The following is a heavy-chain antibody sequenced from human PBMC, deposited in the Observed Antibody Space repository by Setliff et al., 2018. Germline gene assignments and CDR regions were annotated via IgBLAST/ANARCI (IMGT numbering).Heavy chain of an antibody. Sequence: PSETLSLTCTVSGYSISSGHYWGWIRQPPGKGLEWIGSISHSGSTYYNPSLRSRVTISLDTSKDQFSPKLTSVTAADAAVYYCAGGRRYDYGCVFDYWGQGTLVTVSS. CDR2: ISHSGST. J-gene: IGHJ4*02. CDR3: AGGRRYDYGCVFDY. D-gene: IGHD4-17*01. V-gene: IGHV4-38-2*02. CDR1: GYSISSGHY.